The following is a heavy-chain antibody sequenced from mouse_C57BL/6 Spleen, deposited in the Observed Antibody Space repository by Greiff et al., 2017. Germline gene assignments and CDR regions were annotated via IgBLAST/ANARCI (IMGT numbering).Heavy chain of an antibody. D-gene: IGHD1-2*01. Sequence: VKLVESGAELVRPGASVTLSCKASGYTFTDYEMHWVKQTPVHGLEWIGAIDPETGGTAYNQKFKGKAILTADKSSSTAYMELRSLTSEDSAVYYCTPHYYAEAMDYWGQGTSVTVSS. J-gene: IGHJ4*01. CDR2: IDPETGGT. V-gene: IGHV1-15*01. CDR1: GYTFTDYE. CDR3: TPHYYAEAMDY.